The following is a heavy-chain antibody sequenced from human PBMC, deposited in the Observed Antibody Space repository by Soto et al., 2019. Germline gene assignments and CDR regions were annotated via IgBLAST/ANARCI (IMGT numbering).Heavy chain of an antibody. Sequence: QVQLVQSGAEVKKPGASVKVSCKASGYTFTSYYMHWVRQAPGQGLEWMGIINPSGGSTSYAQKFQGRVTMTRDTSTSTVYMELSSLRSEDTAVYYCARADGHYYDSSGYYRGDAFDTWGQGTMVTVSS. J-gene: IGHJ3*02. CDR2: INPSGGST. CDR3: ARADGHYYDSSGYYRGDAFDT. CDR1: GYTFTSYY. V-gene: IGHV1-46*01. D-gene: IGHD3-22*01.